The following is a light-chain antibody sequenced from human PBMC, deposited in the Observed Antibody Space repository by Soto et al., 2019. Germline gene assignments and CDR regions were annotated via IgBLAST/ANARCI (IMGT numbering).Light chain of an antibody. V-gene: IGKV3-20*01. CDR1: QSLSSGY. Sequence: IGLTQTPGTLSLSPGERATLSCRAIQSLSSGYLAWYQQKPGQAPRLLIYGASTRATGIPARFSGSGSGTDFTLTISRLEPEDFAVYYCQQYASSPGLTFGGGTKVDIK. CDR2: GAS. CDR3: QQYASSPGLT. J-gene: IGKJ4*01.